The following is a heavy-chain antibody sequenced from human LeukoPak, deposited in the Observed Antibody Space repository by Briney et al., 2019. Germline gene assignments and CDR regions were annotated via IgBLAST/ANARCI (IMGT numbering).Heavy chain of an antibody. CDR2: ISSSSNFI. CDR1: GFTFSDYY. J-gene: IGHJ4*02. Sequence: PGGSLRLSCAASGFTFSDYYMSWIRQAPGKGLEWVSYISSSSNFIYYADSVKGRFTISRDNTKNSLYLQMNSLRAEDTAVYYCARGRSNTMVRGVIITYYFDYWGQGTLVTVSS. CDR3: ARGRSNTMVRGVIITYYFDY. V-gene: IGHV3-11*06. D-gene: IGHD3-10*01.